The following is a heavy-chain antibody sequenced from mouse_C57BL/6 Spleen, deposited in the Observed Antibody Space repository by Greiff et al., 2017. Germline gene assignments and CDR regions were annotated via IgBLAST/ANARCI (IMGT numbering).Heavy chain of an antibody. V-gene: IGHV1-18*01. CDR2: INPNNGGT. CDR1: GYKFTDYN. Sequence: EVKLMESGPELVQPGASVKILCKASGYKFTDYNMDWVKQSHGKSLEWIGDINPNNGGTIYNQKFKGKATLTVDKSSSTAYMELRSLTSEDTAVYYCARSGSPLYYAYWGQGATLTVSS. J-gene: IGHJ2*01. CDR3: ARSGSPLYYAY.